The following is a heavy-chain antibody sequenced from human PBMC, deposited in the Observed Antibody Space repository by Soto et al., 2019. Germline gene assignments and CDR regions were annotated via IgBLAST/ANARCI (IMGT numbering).Heavy chain of an antibody. D-gene: IGHD5-18*01. CDR1: GYTFTGYY. CDR2: INPNSGGT. Sequence: GPSVKVSCKASGYTFTGYYMHWVRQAPGQGLEWMGWINPNSGGTNYAQKFQGWVTMTRDTSISTAYMELNSLRAEDTALYYCTRAGRYSYDNWFDPWGQGTLVTVS. V-gene: IGHV1-2*04. CDR3: TRAGRYSYDNWFDP. J-gene: IGHJ5*02.